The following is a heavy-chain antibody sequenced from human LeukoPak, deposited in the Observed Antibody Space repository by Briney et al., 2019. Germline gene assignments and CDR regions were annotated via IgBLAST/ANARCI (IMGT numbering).Heavy chain of an antibody. V-gene: IGHV3-7*03. J-gene: IGHJ4*02. Sequence: QAGGSLRLSCAASGFTFSNAWMSWVRQAPGKGLEWVANIKHDGSEKYYVDSVTGRFTITRDNAMNSLYMQMNSLRDEDTAVYYCARVSRWGLNHNPHYWGQGTLVTVSS. CDR1: GFTFSNAW. CDR2: IKHDGSEK. CDR3: ARVSRWGLNHNPHY. D-gene: IGHD7-27*01.